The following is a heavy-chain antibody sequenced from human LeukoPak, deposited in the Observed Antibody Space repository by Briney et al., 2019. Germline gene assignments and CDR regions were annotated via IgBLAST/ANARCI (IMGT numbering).Heavy chain of an antibody. CDR3: AKGQDANYLPLDL. CDR2: ISGSGDYT. D-gene: IGHD4/OR15-4a*01. CDR1: GFNFKYYA. V-gene: IGHV3-23*01. J-gene: IGHJ2*01. Sequence: GGPLSLSCAASGFNFKYYAMTWVRQAPGKGLEWVSSISGSGDYTYYADSVKGRFTISRDNSKDTLYLQVNSLRAEDMAVFYCAKGQDANYLPLDLWGRGTLVTVSS.